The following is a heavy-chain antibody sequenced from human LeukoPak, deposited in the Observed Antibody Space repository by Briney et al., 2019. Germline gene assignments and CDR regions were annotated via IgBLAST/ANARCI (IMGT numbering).Heavy chain of an antibody. CDR1: GFTFSSYW. V-gene: IGHV3-7*01. J-gene: IGHJ4*02. CDR3: ARTPRYFDWLFDY. Sequence: GGXLRLSCAASGFTFSSYWMSWVRQAPGKGLEGVADIKKDGSEKYYVDSVKGRFTISRDNAKNSLYLQMNSLRAEDTAVYYCARTPRYFDWLFDYWGQGTLVTVSS. CDR2: IKKDGSEK. D-gene: IGHD3-9*01.